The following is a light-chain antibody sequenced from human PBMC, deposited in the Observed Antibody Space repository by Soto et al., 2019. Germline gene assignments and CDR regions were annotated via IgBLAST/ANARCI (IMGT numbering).Light chain of an antibody. Sequence: EIVMTQSPGTLSVSPGERVTFSCSASQSVSSSYLAWYQQKPGQAPRLLIHDASNRATGIPARFSGSGSGTDFTLTISSLEPEDFAVYYCQQRNIWPPVTFGHGTRLEIK. CDR3: QQRNIWPPVT. CDR1: QSVSSSY. CDR2: DAS. J-gene: IGKJ5*01. V-gene: IGKV3D-20*02.